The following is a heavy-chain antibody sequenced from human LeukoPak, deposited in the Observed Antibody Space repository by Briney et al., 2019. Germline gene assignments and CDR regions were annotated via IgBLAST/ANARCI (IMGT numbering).Heavy chain of an antibody. CDR3: AREQGYSSSYDY. Sequence: GGSLRLSCAASGFTFSSYWMHWVRQAPGKGLVRVSRINSDGSSTSYADSVKGRFTISRDNAKNTLYLQMNSLRAEDTAVYYCAREQGYSSSYDYWGQGTLVTVSS. V-gene: IGHV3-74*01. J-gene: IGHJ4*02. CDR1: GFTFSSYW. CDR2: INSDGSST. D-gene: IGHD6-6*01.